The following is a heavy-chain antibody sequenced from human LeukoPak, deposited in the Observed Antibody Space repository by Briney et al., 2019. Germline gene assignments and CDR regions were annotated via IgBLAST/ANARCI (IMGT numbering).Heavy chain of an antibody. J-gene: IGHJ4*02. V-gene: IGHV4-59*01. CDR2: IYYRGST. Sequence: SETLSLTCTVSGGSISSYYWSWIRQPPGKGLEWIGYIYYRGSTNYNPSLKSRVTISVDTSKNQFSLKLSSVTAADTAVYYCARGGDSSGYYYPVFDYWGQGTLVTVSS. CDR1: GGSISSYY. D-gene: IGHD3-22*01. CDR3: ARGGDSSGYYYPVFDY.